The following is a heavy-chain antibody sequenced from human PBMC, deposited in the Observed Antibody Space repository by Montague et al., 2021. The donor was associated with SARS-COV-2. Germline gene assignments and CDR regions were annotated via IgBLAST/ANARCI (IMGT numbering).Heavy chain of an antibody. Sequence: SDTLSLTCTLSGGSIYSSSYYWGWIRQPPGKGLEWIGNVFYSGSTYYNPSLKSRVTISVDTSKNQFSLRLNSVTAADTAVYYCGSFIDYWGQGTLVTVSS. V-gene: IGHV4-39*01. CDR1: GGSIYSSSYY. J-gene: IGHJ4*02. CDR3: GSFIDY. CDR2: VFYSGST.